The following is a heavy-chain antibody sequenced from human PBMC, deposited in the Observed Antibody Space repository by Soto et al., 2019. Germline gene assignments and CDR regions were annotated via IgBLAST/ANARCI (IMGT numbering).Heavy chain of an antibody. D-gene: IGHD2-21*01. Sequence: EVQLVESGGGLVQPGGSLRLSCAASGFTFSSYSMNWVRQAPGKGLEWASYISSSSSTIYYADSVKGRFTISRDNAKNSLYLQMNSLRAEDTAVYYCARDPPQGEGGLDAFDIWGQGTMVTVSS. CDR1: GFTFSSYS. V-gene: IGHV3-48*01. CDR3: ARDPPQGEGGLDAFDI. J-gene: IGHJ3*02. CDR2: ISSSSSTI.